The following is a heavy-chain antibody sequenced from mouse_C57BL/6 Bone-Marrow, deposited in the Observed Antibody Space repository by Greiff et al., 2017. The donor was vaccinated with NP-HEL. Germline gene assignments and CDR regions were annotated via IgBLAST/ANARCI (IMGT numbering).Heavy chain of an antibody. CDR3: TSLLWSSMDY. D-gene: IGHD2-1*01. CDR2: IDPENGDT. CDR1: GFNIKDDY. Sequence: VQLKQSGAELVRPGASVKLSCTASGFNIKDDYMHWVKQRPEQGLEWIGWIDPENGDTEYASKFQGKATITAYTSSSTAYLQLSSLTSEDTAVYYCTSLLWSSMDYWGQGTSVTVTS. J-gene: IGHJ4*01. V-gene: IGHV14-4*01.